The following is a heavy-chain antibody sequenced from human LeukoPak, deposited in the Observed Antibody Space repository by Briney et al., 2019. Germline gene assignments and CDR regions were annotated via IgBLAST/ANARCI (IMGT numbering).Heavy chain of an antibody. J-gene: IGHJ4*02. Sequence: PSETLSLTCAVYGGSFSGYYWSWIRQPPGKGLEWIGEINHSGSTNYNPSLKSRVTISVDTSKNQFSLKLSSVTAADTAVYYCARTPSGSYWLYYFDYWGQGTLVTVSS. V-gene: IGHV4-34*01. D-gene: IGHD1-26*01. CDR3: ARTPSGSYWLYYFDY. CDR2: INHSGST. CDR1: GGSFSGYY.